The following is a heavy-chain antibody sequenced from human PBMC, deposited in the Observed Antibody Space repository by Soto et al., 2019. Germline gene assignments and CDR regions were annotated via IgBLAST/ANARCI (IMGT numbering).Heavy chain of an antibody. D-gene: IGHD3-10*01. V-gene: IGHV1-2*02. CDR3: ARTTYYYGSGSPGE. J-gene: IGHJ4*02. Sequence: WASVKVSCKASGYTFTGYYMHWVRQAPGQGLEWMGWINPNSGGTNYAQKFQGRVTMTRDTSISTAYMELSRLRSDDTAVYYCARTTYYYGSGSPGEWGQGTLVTVSS. CDR2: INPNSGGT. CDR1: GYTFTGYY.